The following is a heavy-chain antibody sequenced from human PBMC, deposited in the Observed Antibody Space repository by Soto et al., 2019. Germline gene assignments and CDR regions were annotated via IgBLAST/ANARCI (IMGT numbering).Heavy chain of an antibody. J-gene: IGHJ5*02. CDR1: GGSISSYY. Sequence: SETLSLTCTVSGGSISSYYWSWIRQPPGKGLEWIGYIYYSGSTNYNPSLKSRVTISVDTSKNQFSLKLSSVTAADTAVYYCARHYPLAARPPSNWFDPWGQGTLVTVSS. CDR2: IYYSGST. V-gene: IGHV4-59*08. D-gene: IGHD6-13*01. CDR3: ARHYPLAARPPSNWFDP.